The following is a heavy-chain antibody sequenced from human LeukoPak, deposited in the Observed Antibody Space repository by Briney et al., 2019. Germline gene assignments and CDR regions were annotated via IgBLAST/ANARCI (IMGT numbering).Heavy chain of an antibody. CDR2: ISGSGSST. V-gene: IGHV3-23*01. Sequence: PGGSLRLSCAASGFTFSSYAMSWVRQAPGKGLEWVASISGSGSSTYYADSVKGRFTISRDNSRNTLYLHMNSLRDGDTAVYYCAKGRALGKLWVFYFDYWGQGTLVTVSS. J-gene: IGHJ4*02. CDR1: GFTFSSYA. CDR3: AKGRALGKLWVFYFDY. D-gene: IGHD7-27*01.